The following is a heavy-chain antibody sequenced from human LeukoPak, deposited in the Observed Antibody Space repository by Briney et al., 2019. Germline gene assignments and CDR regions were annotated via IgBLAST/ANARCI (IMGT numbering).Heavy chain of an antibody. CDR3: SASKQLWLRGLFDY. CDR1: GGSISSYY. CDR2: IYYSGST. J-gene: IGHJ4*02. V-gene: IGHV4-59*01. Sequence: PSETLSLTCTVSGGSISSYYWSWIRQPPGKGLEWIGYIYYSGSTNYNPSLKSRVTISVDTSKKQFSLNLNSVTAADTAVYYCSASKQLWLRGLFDYWGQGTLVTVSS. D-gene: IGHD5-18*01.